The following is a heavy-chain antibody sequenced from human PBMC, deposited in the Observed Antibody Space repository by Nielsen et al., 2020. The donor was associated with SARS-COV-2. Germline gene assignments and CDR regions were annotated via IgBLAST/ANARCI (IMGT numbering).Heavy chain of an antibody. CDR1: GFTFSSYS. J-gene: IGHJ4*02. D-gene: IGHD1-7*01. CDR2: ISSSSSYI. V-gene: IGHV3-21*01. Sequence: GESLKISCAASGFTFSSYSMNWLRQAPGKGLEWVSSISSSSSYIYYADSVKGRFTISRDNAKNSLYLQMNSLRAEDTAVYYCARVGTTVDYWGQGTLVTVSS. CDR3: ARVGTTVDY.